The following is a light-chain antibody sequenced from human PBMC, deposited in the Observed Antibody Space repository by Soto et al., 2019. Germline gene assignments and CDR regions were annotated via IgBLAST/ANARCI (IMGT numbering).Light chain of an antibody. V-gene: IGLV2-11*01. CDR2: DVS. CDR3: CSYAGSYNLGV. J-gene: IGLJ3*02. Sequence: QSALTQPRSVSGSPGQSVTISCTGTSSDVGGYDFVSWYQQHPGKAPKLMIHDVSKRPSGVPDRFSGSKSGNSASLTISGLQAGDEADYYCCSYAGSYNLGVFGGGTKLTVL. CDR1: SSDVGGYDF.